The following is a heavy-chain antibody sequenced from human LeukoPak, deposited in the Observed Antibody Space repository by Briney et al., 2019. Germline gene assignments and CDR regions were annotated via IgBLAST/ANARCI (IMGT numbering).Heavy chain of an antibody. CDR3: ARGRSLGPFDY. J-gene: IGHJ4*02. CDR2: INHSGST. V-gene: IGHV4-34*01. CDR1: GGSFSGYY. Sequence: SATLSLTCAVYGGSFSGYYWSWIRQPPGKGLEWIGEINHSGSTNYNPSLKSRVTISVDTSKNQFSLKLSSVTAADTAVYYCARGRSLGPFDYWGQGTLVTVSS.